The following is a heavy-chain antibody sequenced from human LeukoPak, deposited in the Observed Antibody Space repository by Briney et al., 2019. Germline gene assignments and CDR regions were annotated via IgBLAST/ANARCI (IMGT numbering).Heavy chain of an antibody. Sequence: ASVKVSCKASGYTFTSYGFSWVRQAPGQGLEWMGWISAYNGNTNYAQKLQGRVTTTTDTSTSTAYMELRSLRSDDTAVYYCARGDDILTGYFRGFDYWGQGTLVTVSS. J-gene: IGHJ4*02. V-gene: IGHV1-18*01. CDR2: ISAYNGNT. CDR3: ARGDDILTGYFRGFDY. CDR1: GYTFTSYG. D-gene: IGHD3-9*01.